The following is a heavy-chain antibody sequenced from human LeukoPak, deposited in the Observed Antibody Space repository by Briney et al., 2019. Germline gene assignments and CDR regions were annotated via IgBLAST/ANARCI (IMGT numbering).Heavy chain of an antibody. D-gene: IGHD6-13*01. CDR2: IYYSGST. V-gene: IGHV4-39*07. CDR3: ARYESSSWYPFDY. Sequence: SETLSLTCTVSGGSISSSSYYWGWIRQPPGKGLEWIGSIYYSGSTYYNPSLKSRVTISVDTSKNQLSLKLSSVTAADTAVYYCARYESSSWYPFDYWGQGTLVTVSS. CDR1: GGSISSSSYY. J-gene: IGHJ4*02.